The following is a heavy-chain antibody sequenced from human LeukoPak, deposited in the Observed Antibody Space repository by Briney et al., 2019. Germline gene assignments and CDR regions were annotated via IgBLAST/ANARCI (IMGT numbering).Heavy chain of an antibody. CDR2: ISTDGHYK. CDR3: AKRAAVSGIVGPFDY. J-gene: IGHJ4*02. V-gene: IGHV3-21*04. CDR1: GFTFSSYS. Sequence: PGGSLRLSCAASGFTFSSYSMNWVRQAPGEGLEWVSCISTDGHYKFYADSVQGRFTISRDNSKNTGFLQMNNLRAEDTAVYYCAKRAAVSGIVGPFDYWGQGTLVTVSS. D-gene: IGHD6-19*01.